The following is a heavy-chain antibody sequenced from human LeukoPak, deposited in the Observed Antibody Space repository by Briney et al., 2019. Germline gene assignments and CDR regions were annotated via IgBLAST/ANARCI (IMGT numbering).Heavy chain of an antibody. CDR2: IDGDGTTT. CDR3: YVHHYYYYMDV. V-gene: IGHV3-74*01. D-gene: IGHD3-16*01. CDR1: GFTFSSYW. Sequence: GGSLRLSCAASGFTFSSYWMHWVRQAPGKGLVWVSRIDGDGTTTNYADSVKGRFTISRDNAKNTLYLQINRLSAEDTAVYYCYVHHYYYYMDVWGKGTTVTVSS. J-gene: IGHJ6*03.